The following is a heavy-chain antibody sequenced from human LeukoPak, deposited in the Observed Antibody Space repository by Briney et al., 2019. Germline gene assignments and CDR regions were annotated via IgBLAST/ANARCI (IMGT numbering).Heavy chain of an antibody. J-gene: IGHJ5*02. CDR1: GGSLSSYY. Sequence: SETLSLTCTVSGGSLSSYYWSWIRQPPGKGLEWIGNIYYSGSTKYNPSLKSRVTISVDTSKNQFSLKLSSVTAADTAVYYCARQGSAWTWGQGTLVTVSS. CDR3: ARQGSAWT. CDR2: IYYSGST. D-gene: IGHD6-19*01. V-gene: IGHV4-59*08.